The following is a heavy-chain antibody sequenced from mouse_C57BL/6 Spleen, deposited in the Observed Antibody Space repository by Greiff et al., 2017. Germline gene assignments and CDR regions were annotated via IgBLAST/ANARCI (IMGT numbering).Heavy chain of an antibody. CDR1: GYTFTSYW. CDR2: IDPNSGGT. CDR3: ARCITTVVAPFDY. Sequence: QQSCKASGYTFTSYWMHWVKQRPGRGLEWIGRIDPNSGGTKYNEKFKSKATLTVDKPSSTAYMQLSSLTSEDSAVYYCARCITTVVAPFDYWGQGTTLTVSS. V-gene: IGHV1-72*01. J-gene: IGHJ2*01. D-gene: IGHD1-1*01.